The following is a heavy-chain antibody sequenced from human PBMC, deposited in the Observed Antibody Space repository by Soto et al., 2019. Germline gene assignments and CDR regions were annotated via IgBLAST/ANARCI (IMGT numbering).Heavy chain of an antibody. CDR2: IWYDGSNK. Sequence: QVQLVESGGGVVQPGRSLRLSCAASGFTFSSYGMHWVRQAPGEGLEWVAVIWYDGSNKYYADSVKGRFTISRDNSKNTLYLQMNSLRAEDTAVYYCARDRGSSYKPGGYFDYWGQGTLVTVSS. V-gene: IGHV3-33*01. CDR3: ARDRGSSYKPGGYFDY. J-gene: IGHJ4*02. CDR1: GFTFSSYG. D-gene: IGHD6-6*01.